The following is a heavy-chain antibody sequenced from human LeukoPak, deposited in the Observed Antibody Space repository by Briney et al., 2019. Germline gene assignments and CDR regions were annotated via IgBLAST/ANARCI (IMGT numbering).Heavy chain of an antibody. CDR2: INSDGSST. Sequence: GGSLRLSCAASGFTFSSYSMNWVRQAPGKGLVWVSRINSDGSSTSYADSVKGRFTISRDNAKNTLYLQMNSLRAEDTAVYYCPRSGLSGNWFDPWGQGTLVTVSS. CDR1: GFTFSSYS. D-gene: IGHD1-26*01. V-gene: IGHV3-74*01. CDR3: PRSGLSGNWFDP. J-gene: IGHJ5*02.